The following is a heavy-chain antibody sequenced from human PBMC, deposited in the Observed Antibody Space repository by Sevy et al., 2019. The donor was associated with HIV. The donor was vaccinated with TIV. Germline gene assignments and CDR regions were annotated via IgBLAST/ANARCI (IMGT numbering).Heavy chain of an antibody. CDR1: GFSLSSYW. Sequence: GGSLRLSCAASGFSLSSYWMNWLRQTPGKGLEWVANINHNGSVTYYVDSVKGRFTISRDNTRNFLYLQMTSLRVEDTALYYCVRAVATNGSFWGQGTLVTVSS. CDR2: INHNGSVT. J-gene: IGHJ4*02. V-gene: IGHV3-7*01. D-gene: IGHD2-15*01. CDR3: VRAVATNGSF.